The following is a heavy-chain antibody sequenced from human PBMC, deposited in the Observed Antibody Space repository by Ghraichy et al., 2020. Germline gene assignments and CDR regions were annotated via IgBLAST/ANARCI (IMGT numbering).Heavy chain of an antibody. CDR1: GFIFNNYA. V-gene: IGHV3-23*01. J-gene: IGHJ4*02. CDR3: AKVGLIDMIRGARSSLDY. D-gene: IGHD3-10*01. Sequence: GESLNISCAASGFIFNNYAITWVRQAPGKGLEWLSVISGGGGSTYYADSVKGRFTISRDNSKNTVSLQMNTLRAEDTALYYCAKVGLIDMIRGARSSLDYWGQGTQVTVSS. CDR2: ISGGGGST.